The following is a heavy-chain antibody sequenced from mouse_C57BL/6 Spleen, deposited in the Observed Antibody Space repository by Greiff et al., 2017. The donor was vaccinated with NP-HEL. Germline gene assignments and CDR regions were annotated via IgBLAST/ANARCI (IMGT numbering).Heavy chain of an antibody. V-gene: IGHV5-4*01. CDR1: GFTLSSYA. CDR2: ISDGGSYT. CDR3: ARDDDYGEAWFAY. Sequence: EVQVVESGGGLVKPGGSLKLSCAASGFTLSSYAMSWVRQTPEKRLEWVATISDGGSYTYYPDNVKGRFTISRDNAKNNLYLQMSHLKSEDTAMYYCARDDDYGEAWFAYWGQGTLVTVSA. J-gene: IGHJ3*01. D-gene: IGHD2-4*01.